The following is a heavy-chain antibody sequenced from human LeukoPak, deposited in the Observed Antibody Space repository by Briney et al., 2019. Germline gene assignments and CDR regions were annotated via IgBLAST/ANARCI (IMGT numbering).Heavy chain of an antibody. V-gene: IGHV3-23*01. J-gene: IGHJ4*02. Sequence: GGSLRLSCAASGFTFSSYWMSWVRQAPGKGLEWVSAISGSGGSTYYADSVKGRFTISRDNSKNTLYLQMNSLRAEDTAVYYCAKDARITMIVVVMDFDYWGQGTLVTVSS. CDR2: ISGSGGST. D-gene: IGHD3-22*01. CDR1: GFTFSSYW. CDR3: AKDARITMIVVVMDFDY.